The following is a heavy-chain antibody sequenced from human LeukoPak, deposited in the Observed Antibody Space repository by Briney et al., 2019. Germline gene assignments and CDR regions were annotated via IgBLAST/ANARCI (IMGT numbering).Heavy chain of an antibody. V-gene: IGHV4-59*08. D-gene: IGHD5-24*01. Sequence: SETLSLTCSVSGGSVRSYSWSWIRQPPGKGLEWIRYIHYSGTTNYKPSLKSRVIISVETTKNQFSLKLSSVTAADTAVYYCARHGGESLVATILHAFDIWGQGTMVTVSS. CDR3: ARHGGESLVATILHAFDI. J-gene: IGHJ3*02. CDR1: GGSVRSYS. CDR2: IHYSGTT.